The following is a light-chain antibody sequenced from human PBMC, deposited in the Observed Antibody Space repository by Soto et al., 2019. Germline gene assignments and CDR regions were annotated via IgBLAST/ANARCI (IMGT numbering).Light chain of an antibody. CDR3: NSYTSSSNFVV. J-gene: IGLJ2*01. V-gene: IGLV2-14*01. CDR2: DVS. CDR1: SSDVGGHNY. Sequence: QSALTQPASVSGSPGQSITISCTGTSSDVGGHNYVSWYQQHAGKAPKLMIYDVSNRPSGVSNRCSGSKSGNTASLTISGLQAEDEADYYCNSYTSSSNFVVFGGGTKVTVL.